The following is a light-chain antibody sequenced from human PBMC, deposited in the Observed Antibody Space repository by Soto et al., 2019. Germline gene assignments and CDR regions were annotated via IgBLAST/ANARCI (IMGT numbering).Light chain of an antibody. CDR3: QQHSYLAGVT. CDR2: DAS. V-gene: IGKV3-11*01. J-gene: IGKJ4*02. Sequence: EIVLTQSPATLSLSPGERATLSCRASQSVSSYLAWYQQKPGQAPRLLIYDASNRATGIAARFSGSGSGTDFSLTTSSRGPADFVVYYCQQHSYLAGVTFGGGTKVEIK. CDR1: QSVSSY.